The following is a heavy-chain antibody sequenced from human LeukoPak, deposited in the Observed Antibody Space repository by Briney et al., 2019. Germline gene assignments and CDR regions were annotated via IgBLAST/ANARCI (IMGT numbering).Heavy chain of an antibody. D-gene: IGHD2-21*01. Sequence: GGSQRLSCAASGFTFSNHWMHWVRQAPGKGLVWVARISTDGRITNYADSVKGRFTISRDNAKNYLYLQMNSLRVEDTAVYYCASPYRGRTACYGGNYWGQGTLVTVSS. CDR2: ISTDGRIT. V-gene: IGHV3-74*01. CDR3: ASPYRGRTACYGGNY. J-gene: IGHJ4*02. CDR1: GFTFSNHW.